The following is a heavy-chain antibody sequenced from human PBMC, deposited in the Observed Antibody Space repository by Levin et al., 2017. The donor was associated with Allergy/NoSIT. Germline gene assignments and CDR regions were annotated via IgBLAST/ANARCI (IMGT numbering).Heavy chain of an antibody. CDR2: ISGTNGRT. Sequence: TGGSLRLSCAASGFTFSSYDMTWVRQAPGKGLEWVSAISGTNGRTYYADSVKGRFTISRDNSKNTLYLQMASLRAEDTAVYFCAKVRYGDWSQDYWGQGTLVTVSS. CDR1: GFTFSSYD. J-gene: IGHJ4*02. D-gene: IGHD4-17*01. CDR3: AKVRYGDWSQDY. V-gene: IGHV3-23*01.